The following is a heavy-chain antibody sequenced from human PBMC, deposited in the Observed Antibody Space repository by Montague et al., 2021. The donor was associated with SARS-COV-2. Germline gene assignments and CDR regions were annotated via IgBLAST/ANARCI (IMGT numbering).Heavy chain of an antibody. CDR3: ACGELTTRGLIYYYGMDV. Sequence: SETLSLTCAVYGGSFSGYYWTWIRQSPRKGLEWIGEINHSGSTNYNPSLKIRVTISVDMSKNQFSLKLSSVSAADTAVYYCACGELTTRGLIYYYGMDVWGQGTMVTVSS. D-gene: IGHD4/OR15-4a*01. CDR2: INHSGST. V-gene: IGHV4-34*01. J-gene: IGHJ6*02. CDR1: GGSFSGYY.